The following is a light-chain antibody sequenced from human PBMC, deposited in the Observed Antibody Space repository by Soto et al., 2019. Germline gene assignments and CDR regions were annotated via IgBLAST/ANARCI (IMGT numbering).Light chain of an antibody. Sequence: DIQMTQSPSSVSASVGDRVHITCRASQASSTWLAWYQQKPGNAPKLLIYSASSLQTGVPSRFSGSGAGTDFTLTISSLQPEDFATYYCQQADSFPFTFGQGTRLEIK. CDR3: QQADSFPFT. CDR1: QASSTW. J-gene: IGKJ5*01. CDR2: SAS. V-gene: IGKV1-12*01.